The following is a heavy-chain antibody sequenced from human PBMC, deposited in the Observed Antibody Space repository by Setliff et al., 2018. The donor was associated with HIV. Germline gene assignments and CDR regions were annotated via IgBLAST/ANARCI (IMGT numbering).Heavy chain of an antibody. CDR2: ISAGGGST. D-gene: IGHD3-3*01. CDR3: ARDGFWSGYIDY. V-gene: IGHV3-23*01. Sequence: GGSLRLSCAASGFTFSSYGMHWVRQAPGKGLEWVSTISAGGGSTYYADSVKGRFTISRDNSRNMLYLQMNSLRAEDTAVYYCARDGFWSGYIDYWGQGTLVTVSS. J-gene: IGHJ4*02. CDR1: GFTFSSYG.